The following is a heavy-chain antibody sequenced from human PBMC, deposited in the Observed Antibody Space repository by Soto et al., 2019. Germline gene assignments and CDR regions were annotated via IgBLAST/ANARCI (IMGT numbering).Heavy chain of an antibody. CDR3: ARGYYYGSGRPTPGGMDV. J-gene: IGHJ6*02. V-gene: IGHV1-18*01. Sequence: QVHLVQSGAEVKKPGASVKVSCKASGYTFTNYDINWVRQAPGQGLEWMGWISTYTGNTNYAQKPQGRVTITTDTSRSTAYMELRSLRSDDTAVYYCARGYYYGSGRPTPGGMDVWGQGTTVTVSS. CDR2: ISTYTGNT. CDR1: GYTFTNYD. D-gene: IGHD3-10*01.